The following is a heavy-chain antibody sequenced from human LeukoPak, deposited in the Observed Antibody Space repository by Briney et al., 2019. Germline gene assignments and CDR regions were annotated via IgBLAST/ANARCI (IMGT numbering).Heavy chain of an antibody. CDR1: GGSISSYY. CDR2: IYYSGST. D-gene: IGHD6-13*01. V-gene: IGHV4-59*08. CDR3: ARHAAAGSFDY. J-gene: IGHJ4*02. Sequence: SETLSLTCTVSGGSISSYYWSWIRQPPGKGLEWIGYIYYSGSTNYNPSLKSRVTISVDTSRNQFSLKLSSVTAADTAVYYCARHAAAGSFDYWGQGTLVTVSS.